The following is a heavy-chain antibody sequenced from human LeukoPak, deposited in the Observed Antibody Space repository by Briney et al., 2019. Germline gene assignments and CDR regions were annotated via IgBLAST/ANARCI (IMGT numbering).Heavy chain of an antibody. Sequence: PGGSLRLSRAASGFSLSSYAMSCVRQAPGKGLELFSGISGREGSTHYPDSVKGRFTLSRDNSKNTLYLQMNRLRAEDTAVYYCAKIRMAGSSTWYPNDYWGQGTLVTVSS. CDR1: GFSLSSYA. CDR3: AKIRMAGSSTWYPNDY. V-gene: IGHV3-23*01. J-gene: IGHJ4*02. CDR2: ISGREGST. D-gene: IGHD6-13*01.